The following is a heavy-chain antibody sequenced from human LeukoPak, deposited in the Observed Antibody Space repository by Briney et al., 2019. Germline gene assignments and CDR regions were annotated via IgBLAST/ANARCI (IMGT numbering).Heavy chain of an antibody. CDR3: ARDSKRGLATTFAFDI. V-gene: IGHV4-30-2*01. Sequence: SQTLSLTCTVSGGSISSGGYYWSWIRQPPGKGLEWIGYIYHSGSTYYNPSLKSRVTISVDRSKNQFSLKLSSVTAADTAVYYCARDSKRGLATTFAFDIWGQGTMVTVSS. D-gene: IGHD1-26*01. J-gene: IGHJ3*02. CDR1: GGSISSGGYY. CDR2: IYHSGST.